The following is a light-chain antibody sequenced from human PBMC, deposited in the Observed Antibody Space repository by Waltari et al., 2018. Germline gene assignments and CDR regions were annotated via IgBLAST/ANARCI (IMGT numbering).Light chain of an antibody. CDR1: NIGSKS. CDR3: HVWDSGTKHVV. J-gene: IGLJ2*01. CDR2: DDK. Sequence: YVLTQPSSLSVAPGQTATMTCGGDNIGSKSFHCSQQKAGQAPVLVVFDDKKRPSGVSEGFSGSNSDNTATRTFSWAEVEDEADYYCHVWDSGTKHVVFGGGTKLTVL. V-gene: IGLV3-21*02.